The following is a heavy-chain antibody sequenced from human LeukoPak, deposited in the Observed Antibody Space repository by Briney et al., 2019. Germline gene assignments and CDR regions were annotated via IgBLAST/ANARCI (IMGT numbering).Heavy chain of an antibody. D-gene: IGHD5-24*01. Sequence: SETLSLTCDGCGGSCDDYYCSWIRQPPGKGLEWIGEIHPSEGFYYNSSLVSRVTISIDPSKTHFSLRLASVTAADTAFYYCARGRDRSKAGDHWGQGSLVTVSS. CDR2: IHPSEGF. CDR3: ARGRDRSKAGDH. V-gene: IGHV4-34*01. J-gene: IGHJ4*02. CDR1: GGSCDDYY.